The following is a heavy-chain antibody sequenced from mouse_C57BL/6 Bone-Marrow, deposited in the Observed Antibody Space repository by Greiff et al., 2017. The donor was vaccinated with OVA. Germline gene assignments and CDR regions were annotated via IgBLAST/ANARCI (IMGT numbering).Heavy chain of an antibody. V-gene: IGHV5-6*01. Sequence: EVKLVESGGDLVKPGGSLKLSCAASGFTFSSYGMSWVRQTPDKRLEWVATISSGGSYTYYPDSVKGRFTISRDNAKNTLYLKMSSRKSEDTAMYYCARLGGGMDYGGQGTSVTVSS. J-gene: IGHJ4*01. CDR2: ISSGGSYT. CDR3: ARLGGGMDY. CDR1: GFTFSSYG.